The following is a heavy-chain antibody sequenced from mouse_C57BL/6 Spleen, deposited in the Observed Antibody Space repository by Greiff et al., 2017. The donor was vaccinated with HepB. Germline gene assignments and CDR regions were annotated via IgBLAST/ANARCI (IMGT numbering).Heavy chain of an antibody. V-gene: IGHV5-6*02. Sequence: EVKVVESGGDLVKPGGSLKLSCAASGFTFSSYGMSWVRQTPDKRLEWVATISSGGSYTYYPDSVKGRFTISRDNAKNTLYLQMSSLKSEDTAMYYCARRRDYGSSWDAMDYWGQGTSVTVSS. CDR3: ARRRDYGSSWDAMDY. CDR2: ISSGGSYT. J-gene: IGHJ4*01. D-gene: IGHD1-1*01. CDR1: GFTFSSYG.